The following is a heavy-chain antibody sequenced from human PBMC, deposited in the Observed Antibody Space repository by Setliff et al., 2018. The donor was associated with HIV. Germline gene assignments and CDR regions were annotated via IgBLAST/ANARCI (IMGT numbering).Heavy chain of an antibody. D-gene: IGHD6-6*01. Sequence: SETLSLTCAVYGGSLSGYHWSWIRQSPEKGLEWIGEINHSGSTNYNPSLKSRVTMSVDTSKNQFSLKLSSVTAADTAVYYCARARSLITVRRSFDYWGQGTLVTVS. CDR1: GGSLSGYH. CDR2: INHSGST. J-gene: IGHJ4*02. V-gene: IGHV4-34*01. CDR3: ARARSLITVRRSFDY.